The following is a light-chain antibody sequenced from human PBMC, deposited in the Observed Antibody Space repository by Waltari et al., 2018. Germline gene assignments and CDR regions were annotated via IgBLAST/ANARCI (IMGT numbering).Light chain of an antibody. J-gene: IGLJ3*02. CDR2: STN. Sequence: QTVVTQEPSFSVSPGGTVTLTCGLSSGSVSTSYYPSWYQQTPGQAPRTLIYSTNTRSSGVPDRFSFSILGNKAALTITGAQADDESDYYCVLYMGSGIWVFGGGTKLTVL. CDR1: SGSVSTSYY. V-gene: IGLV8-61*01. CDR3: VLYMGSGIWV.